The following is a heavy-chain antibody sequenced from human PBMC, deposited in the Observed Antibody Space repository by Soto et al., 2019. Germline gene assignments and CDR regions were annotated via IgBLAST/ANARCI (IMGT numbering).Heavy chain of an antibody. J-gene: IGHJ4*02. CDR1: GFTFSTYA. V-gene: IGHV3-23*01. Sequence: GGSLRLSCAGAGFTFSTYAMSWVRQAPGKGLEWVSAISASGTSTFYAGSVKGRFTISRDNSMNTLYLQMNSLRADDTAVYYCALRKTGSYFDYWGQGTMVTVYS. CDR3: ALRKTGSYFDY. D-gene: IGHD7-27*01. CDR2: ISASGTST.